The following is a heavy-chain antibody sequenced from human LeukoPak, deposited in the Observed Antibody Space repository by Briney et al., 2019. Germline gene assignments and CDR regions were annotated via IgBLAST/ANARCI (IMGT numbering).Heavy chain of an antibody. CDR1: GFTFSGSV. Sequence: GGSLRLSCAASGFTFSGSVMHWVRQASGKGLEWVGRIRSKANSYATAYAASVKGRFTISRDDSKNTAYLQMNSLKTEDTAVYYCTSQGILTGYPVDYWGQGTLVTVSS. J-gene: IGHJ4*02. D-gene: IGHD3-9*01. V-gene: IGHV3-73*01. CDR2: IRSKANSYAT. CDR3: TSQGILTGYPVDY.